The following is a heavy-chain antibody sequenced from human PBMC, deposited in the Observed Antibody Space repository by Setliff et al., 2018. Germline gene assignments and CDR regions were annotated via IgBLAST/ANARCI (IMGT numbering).Heavy chain of an antibody. CDR1: GDPFNAYG. Sequence: SVKVSCKASGDPFNAYGVSWVRQAPGQGLEWMGAIIPVLGMTDYAQKFQGRLTITADQSTTTVYMELSSLRFDDTALYYCARGPSPTVTPSRLIYFYHMDVWGTGTTVTGSS. J-gene: IGHJ6*03. CDR3: ARGPSPTVTPSRLIYFYHMDV. V-gene: IGHV1-69*10. D-gene: IGHD4-17*01. CDR2: IIPVLGMT.